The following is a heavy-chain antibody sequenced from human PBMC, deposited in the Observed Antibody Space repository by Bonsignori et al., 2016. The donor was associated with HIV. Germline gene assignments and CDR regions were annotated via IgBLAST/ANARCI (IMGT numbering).Heavy chain of an antibody. CDR2: IGISSNYI. CDR1: GFTFSSYT. CDR3: ARRLGTSAYYYLDN. J-gene: IGHJ4*02. V-gene: IGHV3-21*01. Sequence: EVQLVESGGGLVKPGGSLRLSCAASGFTFSSYTMSWVRQAPGKGLEWVSSIGISSNYIFYGDSVKGRFTISRDDAKDSLYLQMNSLGAEDTAVYYCARRLGTSAYYYLDNVGPG. D-gene: IGHD2-21*01.